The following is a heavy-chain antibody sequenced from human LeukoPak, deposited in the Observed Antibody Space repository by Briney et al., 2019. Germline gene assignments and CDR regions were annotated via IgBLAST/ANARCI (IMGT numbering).Heavy chain of an antibody. V-gene: IGHV4-39*07. CDR2: IYYSGST. CDR3: ASGADTAMGF. D-gene: IGHD5-18*01. Sequence: SETLSLTCTVSGGSISSSSYYWGWIRQPPGKGLEWIGSIYYSGSTNYNPSLKSRVTISVDTSKNQFSLKLSSVTAADTAVYYCASGADTAMGFWGQGTLVTVSS. CDR1: GGSISSSSYY. J-gene: IGHJ4*02.